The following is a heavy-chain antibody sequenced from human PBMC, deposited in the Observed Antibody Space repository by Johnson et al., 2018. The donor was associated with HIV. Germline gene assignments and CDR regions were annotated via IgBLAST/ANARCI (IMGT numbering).Heavy chain of an antibody. CDR2: ISYDGSNK. V-gene: IGHV3-30-3*01. CDR3: AKGAYYDFWSGYYTGIGASDI. J-gene: IGHJ3*02. CDR1: GFTFSSYA. D-gene: IGHD3-3*01. Sequence: QVQLVESGGGVVQPGRSLRLSCAASGFTFSSYAMHWVRQAPGKGLEWVAVISYDGSNKYYADSVKGRFTITRDNSKNTLYLQMNSLRAEDTAVYYCAKGAYYDFWSGYYTGIGASDIWGQGTMVTVSS.